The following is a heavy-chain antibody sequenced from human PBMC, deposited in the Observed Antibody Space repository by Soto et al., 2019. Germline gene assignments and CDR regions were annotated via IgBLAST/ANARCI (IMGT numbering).Heavy chain of an antibody. CDR1: GGSISSYY. CDR3: AREGGSYYIDY. V-gene: IGHV4-59*01. D-gene: IGHD1-26*01. Sequence: HVQLQESGPGLVKPSETLSLTCTVSGGSISSYYWSWIRQPPGKGLEWIGYIYYSGSTNYNPSLKSRVTISVDTSKNQFSLKLSSVTAADTAVYYCAREGGSYYIDYWGQGTLVTVSS. J-gene: IGHJ4*02. CDR2: IYYSGST.